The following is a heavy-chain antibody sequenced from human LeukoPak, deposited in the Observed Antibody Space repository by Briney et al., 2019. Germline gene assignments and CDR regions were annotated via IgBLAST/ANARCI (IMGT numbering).Heavy chain of an antibody. CDR3: ARDLLAEWDFDL. J-gene: IGHJ2*01. Sequence: SETLSLTCTVSGGSISSYYWSWIRQPPGKGLEWIGRIYTSGSTNYNPSLKSRVTMSVDTSKNQFSLKLSSVTAADTAVYYCARDLLAEWDFDLWGRGTLVTVSS. CDR2: IYTSGST. CDR1: GGSISSYY. D-gene: IGHD2-15*01. V-gene: IGHV4-4*07.